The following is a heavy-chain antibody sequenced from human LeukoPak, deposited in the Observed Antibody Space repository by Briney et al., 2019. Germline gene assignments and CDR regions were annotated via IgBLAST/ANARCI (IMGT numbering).Heavy chain of an antibody. V-gene: IGHV3-21*01. CDR1: GFTFSHYS. CDR3: ARVMMGATVTTFHYYCMDV. D-gene: IGHD4-11*01. CDR2: ITSSSSHI. Sequence: PGGSLRLSCAASGFTFSHYSIDWVRQAPGKGLERVASITSSSSHIYYADSVKGRFTISRDNAKNSLYLQMNSLRAEDTAIYYCARVMMGATVTTFHYYCMDVWGVGTTGTVSS. J-gene: IGHJ6*03.